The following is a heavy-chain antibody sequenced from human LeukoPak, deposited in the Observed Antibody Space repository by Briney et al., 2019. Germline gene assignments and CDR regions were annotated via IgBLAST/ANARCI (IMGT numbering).Heavy chain of an antibody. CDR1: GYSISSGYY. CDR3: ARSRIVGATTFDY. J-gene: IGHJ4*02. D-gene: IGHD1-26*01. V-gene: IGHV4-38-2*01. Sequence: SETLSLTCAVSGYSISSGYYWGWIRQPPGKGLEWIGSIYHSGSTYYNPSLKSRVTISVDTSKNQFSLKLSSVTAADTAVYYCARSRIVGATTFDYWGQGTLVTVSS. CDR2: IYHSGST.